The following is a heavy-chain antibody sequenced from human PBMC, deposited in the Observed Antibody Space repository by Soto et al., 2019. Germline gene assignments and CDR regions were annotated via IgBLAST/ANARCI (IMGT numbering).Heavy chain of an antibody. CDR3: ARDPTVTTAFDY. Sequence: QVQLQQWGAGLLKPSETLSLTCAVYGGSFSGYYWSWIRQPPEKGLEWIGEINHSGSTNYNPSLSSRVTISVDTSKNQFSLKLSSVTAADTAVYYCARDPTVTTAFDYWGQGTLVTVSS. CDR1: GGSFSGYY. J-gene: IGHJ4*02. CDR2: INHSGST. D-gene: IGHD4-17*01. V-gene: IGHV4-34*01.